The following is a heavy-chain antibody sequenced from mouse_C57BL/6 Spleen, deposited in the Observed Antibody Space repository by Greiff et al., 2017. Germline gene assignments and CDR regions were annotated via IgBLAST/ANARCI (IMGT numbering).Heavy chain of an antibody. V-gene: IGHV1-52*01. D-gene: IGHD1-1*01. CDR3: ARSLYYYGSTLYAMDY. CDR1: GYTFTSYW. J-gene: IGHJ4*01. Sequence: VQLQQPGAELVRPGSSVKLSCKASGYTFTSYWMHWVKQRPIQGLEWIGNIDPSDSETHYNQKCKDKATLTVDKYSSTAYMQLSSLTSEDSAVYYCARSLYYYGSTLYAMDYWGQGTSVTVSS. CDR2: IDPSDSET.